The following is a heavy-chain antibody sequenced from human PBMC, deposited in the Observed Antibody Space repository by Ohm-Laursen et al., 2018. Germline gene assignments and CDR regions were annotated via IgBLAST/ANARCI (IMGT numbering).Heavy chain of an antibody. CDR2: IYWNDDK. CDR3: AHIDPKQEFDY. CDR1: GFPLSTSGVG. D-gene: IGHD6-13*01. J-gene: IGHJ4*02. V-gene: IGHV2-5*01. Sequence: PTQTLTLTSTFSGFPLSTSGVGVGWIRQPPGKALEWLALIYWNDDKRYSPSLKSRLTITKDTSKNQVVLTMTNMDPVDTATYYCAHIDPKQEFDYWGQGTLVTVSS.